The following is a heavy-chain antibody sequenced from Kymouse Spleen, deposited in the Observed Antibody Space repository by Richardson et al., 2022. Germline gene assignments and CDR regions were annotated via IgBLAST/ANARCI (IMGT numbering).Heavy chain of an antibody. CDR3: ARGLDYYGSGSYYYFDY. CDR1: GGSFSGYY. Sequence: QVQLQQWGAGLLKPSETLSLTCAVYGGSFSGYYWSWIRQPPGKGLEWIGEINHSGSTNYNPSLKSRVTISVDTSKNQFSLKLSSVTAADTAVYYCARGLDYYGSGSYYYFDYWGQGTLVTVSS. V-gene: IGHV4-34*01. CDR2: INHSGST. J-gene: IGHJ4*02. D-gene: IGHD3-10*01.